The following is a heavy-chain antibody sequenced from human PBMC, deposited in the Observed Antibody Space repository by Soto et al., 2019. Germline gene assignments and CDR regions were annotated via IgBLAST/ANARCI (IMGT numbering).Heavy chain of an antibody. CDR3: ARGSTNSSFYYYYGMDV. J-gene: IGHJ6*02. V-gene: IGHV3-72*01. D-gene: IGHD1-1*01. Sequence: PGGCLRLSCAASGYTFSDHYMDWVRKATGEGLEWVGRTRNKANSYTTEYAASVKGRFTISRDDSKNSLYLQMNSLKTEDTAVYYCARGSTNSSFYYYYGMDVWGQGTTVTV. CDR2: TRNKANSYTT. CDR1: GYTFSDHY.